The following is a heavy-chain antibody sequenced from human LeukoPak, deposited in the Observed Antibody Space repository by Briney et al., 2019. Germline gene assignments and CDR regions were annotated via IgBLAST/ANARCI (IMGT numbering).Heavy chain of an antibody. CDR1: GYTFPSYG. J-gene: IGHJ4*02. CDR2: ISAYNGNT. V-gene: IGHV1-18*01. CDR3: ARDLYSRRMHYYGSGSYFAY. D-gene: IGHD3-10*01. Sequence: WASVKVSCKASGYTFPSYGISWVRQAPGQGLEWMGWISAYNGNTHYAQEVQGRVTMTTDTSTSTAYMDLRSLKSDDTAVYYCARDLYSRRMHYYGSGSYFAYWGQGTLVTVPS.